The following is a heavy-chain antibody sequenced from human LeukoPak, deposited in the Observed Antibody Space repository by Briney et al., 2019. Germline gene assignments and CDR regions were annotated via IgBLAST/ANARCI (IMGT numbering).Heavy chain of an antibody. D-gene: IGHD6-13*01. J-gene: IGHJ4*02. CDR3: AAETAAAGTFDY. CDR2: IYYTGST. CDR1: GDSISSGDFF. V-gene: IGHV4-31*03. Sequence: SETLSFTCSVSGDSISSGDFFWSWIRQHPGKGLEWIGYIYYTGSTDYNPSLESRVTMSLDTSKSQFSLRLSSVSAADTAVYFCAAETAAAGTFDYWGQGALVTVSS.